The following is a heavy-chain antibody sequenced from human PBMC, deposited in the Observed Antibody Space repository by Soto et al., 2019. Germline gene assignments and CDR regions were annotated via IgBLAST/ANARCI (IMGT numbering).Heavy chain of an antibody. CDR3: ARRLRSRVLMVYAERNHIGPFDY. V-gene: IGHV5-51*01. D-gene: IGHD2-8*01. CDR2: IYPGDSDT. J-gene: IGHJ4*02. Sequence: PGESLKISCKGSGYSFTSYFIGWVRQMPGKGLEWMGIIYPGDSDTRYSPSFQGQVTISADKSISTAYLQWSSLKASDTAMYYCARRLRSRVLMVYAERNHIGPFDYWGQGTLVTVSS. CDR1: GYSFTSYF.